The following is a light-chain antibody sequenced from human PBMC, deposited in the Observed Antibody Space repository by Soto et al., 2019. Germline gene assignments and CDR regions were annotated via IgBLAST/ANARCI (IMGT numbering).Light chain of an antibody. CDR3: QQYANLPFT. CDR2: GAS. J-gene: IGKJ3*01. Sequence: EIVLTQSPGTLSLSPGERATLSCRASQSVSSSYLAWYQQKPGQAPRLLIYGASSRATGIPDRFSGSGSGTDFTLTISRLEPEDIATYYCQQYANLPFTFGPGTKVDIK. CDR1: QSVSSSY. V-gene: IGKV3-20*01.